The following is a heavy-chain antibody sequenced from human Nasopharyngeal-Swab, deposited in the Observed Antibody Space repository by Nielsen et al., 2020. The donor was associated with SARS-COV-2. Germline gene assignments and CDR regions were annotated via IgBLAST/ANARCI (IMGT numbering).Heavy chain of an antibody. J-gene: IGHJ5*02. V-gene: IGHV4-39*02. Sequence: SETLSLTCTVSGGSLSSRGSYWGWIRQPPGKGLEWIGNIDYSGNTYINWSLKSAVTISIDKSKNHFSLEVTSVTAADTAVYYCVRVMETSGWYNWFDPWGQGIPVTVSS. CDR2: IDYSGNT. D-gene: IGHD6-19*01. CDR3: VRVMETSGWYNWFDP. CDR1: GGSLSSRGSY.